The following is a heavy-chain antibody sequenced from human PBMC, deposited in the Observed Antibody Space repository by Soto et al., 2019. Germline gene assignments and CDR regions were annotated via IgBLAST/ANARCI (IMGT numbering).Heavy chain of an antibody. CDR3: LRYGGKNLDC. J-gene: IGHJ4*02. CDR2: IHSDGSDT. Sequence: PGESLKISCKGFGYRFTIFWIGWVRQMPGKGLEWMGIIHSDGSDTKYNQPFQGQVTISADKSISTAYLQWSSLKASDTAMYFCLRYGGKNLDCWGQRTLVGVSS. D-gene: IGHD2-15*01. CDR1: GYRFTIFW. V-gene: IGHV5-51*01.